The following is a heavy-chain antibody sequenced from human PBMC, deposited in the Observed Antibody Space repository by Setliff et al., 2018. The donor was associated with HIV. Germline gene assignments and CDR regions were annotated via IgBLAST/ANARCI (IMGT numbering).Heavy chain of an antibody. CDR3: ARDPYYYYMDV. CDR1: NVSINSYY. V-gene: IGHV4-4*07. J-gene: IGHJ6*03. CDR2: IYSSGKT. Sequence: SETLSLTCTVSNVSINSYYWSWIRQPPGRALEWIGRIYSSGKTNYNPSLKSRLKMSIDTSKNQFSLMLNPVTAADTAVYFCARDPYYYYMDVWGKGATVTVSS.